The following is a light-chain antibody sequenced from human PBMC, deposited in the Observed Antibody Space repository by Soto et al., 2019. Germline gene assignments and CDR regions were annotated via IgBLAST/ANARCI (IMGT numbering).Light chain of an antibody. Sequence: EIVLTQSPGTLSLSPGERATLSCRASQSVSSSYLAWYQQKPGQAPRLLIYGASSRATGIPDRCSGSGSGTDFTLTISRLEPEDFAVDYCQQYGSSPMYTFGQGTNLEIK. CDR3: QQYGSSPMYT. J-gene: IGKJ2*01. CDR2: GAS. V-gene: IGKV3-20*01. CDR1: QSVSSSY.